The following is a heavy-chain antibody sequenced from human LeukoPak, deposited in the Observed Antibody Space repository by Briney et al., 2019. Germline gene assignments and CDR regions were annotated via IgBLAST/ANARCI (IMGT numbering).Heavy chain of an antibody. D-gene: IGHD3-22*01. J-gene: IGHJ3*02. CDR1: GGSFSGYY. Sequence: SETLSLTCAVYGGSFSGYYWSWIRQPPGKGLEWIGYIYYSGSTNYNPSLKSRVTISVDTSKNQFSLKLSSVTAADTAVYYCARDPRGYDSSGYYQNDAFDTWGQGTMVTVSS. CDR2: IYYSGST. V-gene: IGHV4-59*12. CDR3: ARDPRGYDSSGYYQNDAFDT.